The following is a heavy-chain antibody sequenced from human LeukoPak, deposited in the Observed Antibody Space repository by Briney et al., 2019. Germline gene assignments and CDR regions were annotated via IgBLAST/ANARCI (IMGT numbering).Heavy chain of an antibody. D-gene: IGHD4-11*01. Sequence: ASVKVSGKSSGYAFTSYHIHWMRQAPGQGLGWMGIIIPSSGSTTYAQKFQGRVTMTRDTSTSTVYMELSSLTSDDTAVYFCARSDYNDYRGLGFWGQGTLVTVSS. J-gene: IGHJ4*02. CDR2: IIPSSGST. V-gene: IGHV1-46*01. CDR1: GYAFTSYH. CDR3: ARSDYNDYRGLGF.